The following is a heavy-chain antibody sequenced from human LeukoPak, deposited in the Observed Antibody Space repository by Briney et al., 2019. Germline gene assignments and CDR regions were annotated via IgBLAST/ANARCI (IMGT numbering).Heavy chain of an antibody. CDR2: IQSGGST. J-gene: IGHJ4*02. V-gene: IGHV3-53*01. D-gene: IGHD3-22*01. CDR1: GLIVSDNY. Sequence: GGSLRLSCAASGLIVSDNYMSWVRQAPGKGLEWVSVIQSGGSTYYADSVKGGFTISRDNSKNTVYLQMNSLRAEDTAVYYCARYFYDSSGYAYYFDYWGQGTPVTVSS. CDR3: ARYFYDSSGYAYYFDY.